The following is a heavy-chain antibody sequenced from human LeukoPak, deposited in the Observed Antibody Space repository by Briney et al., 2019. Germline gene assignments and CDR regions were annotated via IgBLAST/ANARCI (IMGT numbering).Heavy chain of an antibody. Sequence: SETLSLTCTVSGGFLSNYHWSWIRQPPGKGLEWMGDIYYSGSTNYNPSLRSRVTISVDTSKNQFSLKLSSVTAADTAVYYCARSHGSGSYYNLNDYWGQGTLVTVSS. CDR1: GGFLSNYH. J-gene: IGHJ4*02. D-gene: IGHD3-10*01. V-gene: IGHV4-59*01. CDR3: ARSHGSGSYYNLNDY. CDR2: IYYSGST.